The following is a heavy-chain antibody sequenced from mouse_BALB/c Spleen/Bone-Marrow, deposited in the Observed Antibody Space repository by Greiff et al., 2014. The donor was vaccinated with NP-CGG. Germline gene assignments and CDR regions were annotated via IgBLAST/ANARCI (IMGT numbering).Heavy chain of an antibody. D-gene: IGHD2-1*01. CDR3: ALDVGETTNFDY. CDR1: GFNIRDSY. CDR2: IDPATDYL. V-gene: IGHV14-3*02. Sequence: EVQLQQSVAEIVKPGASVKLSCTVSGFNIRDSYMNWVKQRPEQGLEWIGRIDPATDYLKYDPKLQDKATITVDTSSNTAYLHLSSLTSEDTAVYYCALDVGETTNFDYWGQGTTLTVSS. J-gene: IGHJ2*01.